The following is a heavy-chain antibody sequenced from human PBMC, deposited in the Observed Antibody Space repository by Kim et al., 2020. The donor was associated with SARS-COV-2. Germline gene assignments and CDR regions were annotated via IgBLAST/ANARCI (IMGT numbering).Heavy chain of an antibody. V-gene: IGHV3-23*01. CDR3: AKEYFHQVLDY. Sequence: TLCADSVKSRFTISRNNSKNTLYLQMNSLRAEDTAIYYCAKEYFHQVLDYWGQGTPVTVSS. J-gene: IGHJ4*02. CDR2: T. D-gene: IGHD3-9*01.